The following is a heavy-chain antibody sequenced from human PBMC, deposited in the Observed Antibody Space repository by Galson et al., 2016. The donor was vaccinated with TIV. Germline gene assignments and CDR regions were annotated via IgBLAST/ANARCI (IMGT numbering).Heavy chain of an antibody. D-gene: IGHD3-22*01. CDR3: ARAPGYHDSSAYYPA. J-gene: IGHJ5*02. CDR1: GGTFSSYA. Sequence: SVKVSCKASGGTFSSYAFSWVRQAPGQGLERMGRIIGMFGTTNYAQKFQGRVTITADELTSTVYMELSGLTSEDTAVYYCARAPGYHDSSAYYPAWGQGTLVTASS. V-gene: IGHV1-69*13. CDR2: IIGMFGTT.